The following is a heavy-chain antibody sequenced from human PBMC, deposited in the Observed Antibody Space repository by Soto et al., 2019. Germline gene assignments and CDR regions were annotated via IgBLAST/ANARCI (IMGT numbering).Heavy chain of an antibody. CDR2: INWNGGST. CDR3: ASWGGIVGQKGGMDV. Sequence: PGGPLRLSCAASGFTFDDYGMSWVRQAPGKGLEWVSGINWNGGSTGYADSVKGRFTISRDNAKNSLYLQMNSLRAEDTALYYCASWGGIVGQKGGMDVWGQGTTVTVSS. D-gene: IGHD3-22*01. CDR1: GFTFDDYG. J-gene: IGHJ6*02. V-gene: IGHV3-20*04.